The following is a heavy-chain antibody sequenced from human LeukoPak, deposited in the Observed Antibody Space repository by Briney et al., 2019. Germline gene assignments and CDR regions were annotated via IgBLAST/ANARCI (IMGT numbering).Heavy chain of an antibody. D-gene: IGHD3-22*01. CDR1: GFTFSYYW. Sequence: PGGSLRLSCAASGFTFSYYWMHWVRQAPGKGLVWVSRINSDGSGTSYADSVKGRFTISRDNAKNTVYLQMNSLRSEDTAVYYCVRSYFYDNSGYYWSAFDIWGLGTMVTVSS. V-gene: IGHV3-74*01. CDR2: INSDGSGT. CDR3: VRSYFYDNSGYYWSAFDI. J-gene: IGHJ3*02.